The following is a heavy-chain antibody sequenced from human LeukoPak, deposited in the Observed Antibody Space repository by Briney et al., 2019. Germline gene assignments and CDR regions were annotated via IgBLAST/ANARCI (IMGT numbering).Heavy chain of an antibody. V-gene: IGHV3-11*03. CDR1: GFTFSDYY. D-gene: IGHD3-9*01. Sequence: AGGSLRLSCAASGFTFSDYYMSWIRQAPGKGLEWVSYISDSSSYTKYADSVKGRFTISRDNAKNSLYLQMNSLRAKDTAVYYCASLNYDILTGSYYFDYWGQGTLVTISS. J-gene: IGHJ4*02. CDR3: ASLNYDILTGSYYFDY. CDR2: ISDSSSYT.